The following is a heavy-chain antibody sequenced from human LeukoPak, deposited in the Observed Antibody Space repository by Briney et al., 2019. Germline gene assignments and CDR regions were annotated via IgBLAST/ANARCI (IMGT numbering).Heavy chain of an antibody. Sequence: GSLRLSCAASGFTFSSYGMHWVRQAPGKGLEWVAVISYDGSNKYYANSVKGRFTISRDNSKNTLYLQMNSLRGDDTAIYYCARELAAWGQGTLVTVSS. CDR2: ISYDGSNK. CDR1: GFTFSSYG. J-gene: IGHJ4*02. CDR3: ARELAA. V-gene: IGHV3-30*03. D-gene: IGHD6-13*01.